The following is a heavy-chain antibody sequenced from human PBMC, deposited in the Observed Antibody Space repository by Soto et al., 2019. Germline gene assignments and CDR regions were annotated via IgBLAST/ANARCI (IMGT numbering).Heavy chain of an antibody. CDR3: AGHKYHGSGPWAY. J-gene: IGHJ4*02. Sequence: PSETLSLTCTVSGGSISSSSYYWGWIRQPPGKGLEWIGSIYYSGSTYYNPSLKSRVTISVDTSKNQFSLKLRSVTAADTAVYYCAGHKYHGSGPWAYWGQGTLVTVSS. CDR1: GGSISSSSYY. V-gene: IGHV4-39*01. D-gene: IGHD3-22*01. CDR2: IYYSGST.